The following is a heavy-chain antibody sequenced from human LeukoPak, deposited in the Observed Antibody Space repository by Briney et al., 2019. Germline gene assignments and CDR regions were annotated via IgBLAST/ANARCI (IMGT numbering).Heavy chain of an antibody. CDR2: IKQDGSEK. CDR1: GFTFSSYW. Sequence: GGSLRLSCAASGFTFSSYWMSWVRQAPGKGLEWVANIKQDGSEKYYVDSVKGRFTISRDNAKNSLYLQMNSLRAEDTAVYYCALTLYCSTTSCHRGGWYFDLWGRGTLVTVSS. D-gene: IGHD2-2*02. J-gene: IGHJ2*01. CDR3: ALTLYCSTTSCHRGGWYFDL. V-gene: IGHV3-7*03.